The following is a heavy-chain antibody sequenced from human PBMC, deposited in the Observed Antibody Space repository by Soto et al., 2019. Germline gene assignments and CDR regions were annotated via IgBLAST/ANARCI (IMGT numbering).Heavy chain of an antibody. Sequence: QLQLQESGSGLVKPSQTLSLTCAVSGGSISSGGYSWSWIRQPPGKGLEWIGYIYHSGSTYYNPSLKSRVTISVDRSKNQFSLKLSSVTAADTAVYYCARGGGYCTTGVCYSWFDPWGQGTLVTVSS. CDR3: ARGGGYCTTGVCYSWFDP. CDR1: GGSISSGGYS. V-gene: IGHV4-30-2*01. CDR2: IYHSGST. J-gene: IGHJ5*02. D-gene: IGHD2-8*01.